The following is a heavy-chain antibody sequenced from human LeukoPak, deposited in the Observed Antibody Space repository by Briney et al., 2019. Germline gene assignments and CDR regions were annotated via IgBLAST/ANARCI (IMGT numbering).Heavy chain of an antibody. V-gene: IGHV3-21*01. Sequence: GGSLRLSCAASGFTFTTYNMNWVRQAPGKGLEWVSSISSSSTYIYYADSVKGRFTISRDNAKNSLYLQMNSLSAEDTAVCYCARELEGLDVWGQGTTVTVSS. J-gene: IGHJ6*02. CDR2: ISSSSTYI. CDR1: GFTFTTYN. D-gene: IGHD3-3*01. CDR3: ARELEGLDV.